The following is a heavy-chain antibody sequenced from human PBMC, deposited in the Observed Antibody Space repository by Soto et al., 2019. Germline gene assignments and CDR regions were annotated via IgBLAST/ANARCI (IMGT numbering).Heavy chain of an antibody. Sequence: QVQLVESGGGVVQPGRSLRLSCAASGFTFSGYGMHWVRQAPGKGLEWVALISYDGSNKYYADSVRGRFTISRDNSQNTLYLQMNTLRGEDAAVYYCAKAGNWDYPHYPADWGQGTLVTVCS. J-gene: IGHJ4*02. V-gene: IGHV3-30*18. D-gene: IGHD1-7*01. CDR2: ISYDGSNK. CDR3: AKAGNWDYPHYPAD. CDR1: GFTFSGYG.